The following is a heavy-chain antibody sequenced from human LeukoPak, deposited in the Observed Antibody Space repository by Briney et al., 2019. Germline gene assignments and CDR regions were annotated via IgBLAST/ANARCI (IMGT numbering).Heavy chain of an antibody. CDR2: ISDIGSI. V-gene: IGHV4-61*08. CDR1: GGSISSGGYY. J-gene: IGHJ4*02. D-gene: IGHD2/OR15-2a*01. CDR3: AGHHPRNTVDF. Sequence: SETLSLTCAVSGGSISSGGYYWSWIRQPPGKGLEWIAYISDIGSINYNPSLKSRVTISLDTSKNQISLKLSSVTAADTAVYYCAGHHPRNTVDFWGQGTLVTVSS.